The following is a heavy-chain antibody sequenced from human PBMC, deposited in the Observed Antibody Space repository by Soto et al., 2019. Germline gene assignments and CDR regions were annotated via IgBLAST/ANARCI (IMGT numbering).Heavy chain of an antibody. J-gene: IGHJ4*02. CDR1: GYSISSGYY. CDR2: IYHSGST. D-gene: IGHD3-3*01. Sequence: LSLTCAVSGYSISSGYYWGWIRQPPGKGLEWIGSIYHSGSTYYNPSLKSRVTISVDTSKNQFSLKLSSVTAADTAVYYCARGTDFWSGTHPFDYWGQGTLVTV. CDR3: ARGTDFWSGTHPFDY. V-gene: IGHV4-38-2*01.